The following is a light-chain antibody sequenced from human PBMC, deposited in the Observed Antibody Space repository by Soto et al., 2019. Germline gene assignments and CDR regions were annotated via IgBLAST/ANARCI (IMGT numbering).Light chain of an antibody. V-gene: IGKV1-5*03. CDR1: QSISIW. Sequence: DIQMTQSPSTLSASVGDRVTITCRASQSISIWLAWYQHKAGKAPKLLIYKASSLESGVPSRFSGSGSGTEFTLTISSLQPDDFATYYCQQYNRYWTFGQGTKVEI. J-gene: IGKJ1*01. CDR3: QQYNRYWT. CDR2: KAS.